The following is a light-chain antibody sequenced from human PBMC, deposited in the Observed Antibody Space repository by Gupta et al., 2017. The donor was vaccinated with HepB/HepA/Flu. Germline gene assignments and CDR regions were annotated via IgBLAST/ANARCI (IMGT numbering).Light chain of an antibody. CDR1: SSNIGSAFD. J-gene: IGLJ3*02. V-gene: IGLV1-40*03. CDR2: GNN. CDR3: HSFDNSGNVWV. Sequence: GQRVTISCTGSSSNIGSAFDVHWYRQLPGKAPKLVIYGNNNRPSGVPDRFSGSKSGASASLIITGLQAEDEADYFCHSFDNSGNVWVFGGGTKLTVL.